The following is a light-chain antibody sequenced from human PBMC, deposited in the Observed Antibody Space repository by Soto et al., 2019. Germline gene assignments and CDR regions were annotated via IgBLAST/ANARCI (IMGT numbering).Light chain of an antibody. CDR1: QSVSGY. CDR2: RIF. CDR3: QQYNNWPPET. Sequence: EIVMTQSPGTLSVFPGERVTLSCRASQSVSGYLDWFQQKPGQAPRLVLQRIFIRAIGVPARFSGSGSGTEFTLTISSLQSEDFAVYYCQQYNNWPPETFGPGTKVDIK. J-gene: IGKJ3*01. V-gene: IGKV3-15*01.